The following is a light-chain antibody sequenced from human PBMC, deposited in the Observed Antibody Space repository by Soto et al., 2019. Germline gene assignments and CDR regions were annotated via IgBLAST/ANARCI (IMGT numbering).Light chain of an antibody. J-gene: IGKJ2*01. CDR2: EAS. V-gene: IGKV3-15*01. Sequence: EIVMTQSPATLFVSPGERATVSCRASQSVSSNLAWYQQKHGQAPRLLIYEASTRAADTPVRFSGSGYGRQFTLTISSLQSEDVAVYYCQQYYSTLYTFGQGTKLEIK. CDR3: QQYYSTLYT. CDR1: QSVSSN.